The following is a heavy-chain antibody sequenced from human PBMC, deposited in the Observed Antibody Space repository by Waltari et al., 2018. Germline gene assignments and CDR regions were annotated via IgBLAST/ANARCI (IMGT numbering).Heavy chain of an antibody. CDR2: IYSGGST. CDR1: GFTVSSNY. J-gene: IGHJ6*02. D-gene: IGHD5-12*01. V-gene: IGHV3-53*04. CDR3: ARTYSGYDSYYYCGMDV. Sequence: EVQLVESGGGLVQPGGSLRLSCAASGFTVSSNYMSWVRQAPGKGLEWVSVIYSGGSTYYADSVKGRFTISRHNSKNTLYLQMNSLRAEDTAVYYCARTYSGYDSYYYCGMDVWGQGTTVTVSS.